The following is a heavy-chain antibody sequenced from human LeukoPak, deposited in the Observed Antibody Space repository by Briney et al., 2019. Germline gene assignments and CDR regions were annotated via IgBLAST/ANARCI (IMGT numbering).Heavy chain of an antibody. CDR3: AKEALVVLAATRSPLFDY. D-gene: IGHD2-15*01. J-gene: IGHJ4*02. CDR2: ISYDGSNK. V-gene: IGHV3-30*18. CDR1: GFTFSSYG. Sequence: TGGSLRLSCAASGFTFSSYGMHWVRQAPGKGLEWVAVISYDGSNKYYADSVKGRFTISRDNSKNTLYLQMNSLRAEDTAVYYCAKEALVVLAATRSPLFDYWGQGTLVTVSS.